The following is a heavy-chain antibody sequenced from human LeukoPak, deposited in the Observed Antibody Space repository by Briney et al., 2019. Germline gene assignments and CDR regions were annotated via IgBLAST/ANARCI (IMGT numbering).Heavy chain of an antibody. Sequence: SETLSLTCTVSGGSISSYYWSWIRQAPGKGVEWIGYIYDGGSTNYNASLKSRVTISVDTSKNQFSLKVSFVTAADTAVYYCARHRFSGYSHGLFDYWGQGTLVTVSS. CDR2: IYDGGST. CDR1: GGSISSYY. CDR3: ARHRFSGYSHGLFDY. J-gene: IGHJ4*02. D-gene: IGHD5-18*01. V-gene: IGHV4-59*08.